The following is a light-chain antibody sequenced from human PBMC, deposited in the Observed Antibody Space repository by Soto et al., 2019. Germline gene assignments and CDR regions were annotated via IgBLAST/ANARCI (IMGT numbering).Light chain of an antibody. CDR1: QTVLYNSNNKNY. CDR3: QQYYSTPLT. CDR2: WAS. V-gene: IGKV4-1*01. J-gene: IGKJ4*01. Sequence: DIVMTQSPDSLAVSLGERATINCKSSQTVLYNSNNKNYLAWYQQKPGQPPKLLIYWASTRESGVPDRFSGSGSRTDFTLTINSLQAEDVAVYYCQQYYSTPLTFGGGTKVEIK.